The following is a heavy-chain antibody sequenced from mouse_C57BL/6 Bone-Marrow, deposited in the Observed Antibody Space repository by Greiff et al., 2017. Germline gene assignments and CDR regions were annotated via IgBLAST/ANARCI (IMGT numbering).Heavy chain of an antibody. J-gene: IGHJ4*01. CDR3: ARGRLRRMDY. CDR2: IYPGSGDT. Sequence: QVQLKESGAELVRPGASVNLSCKASGYTFTDYYINWVKQRPGQGLEWIARIYPGSGDTYYNEKFKGKATLTAEKSSSTAYMQLSSLTSEDSAVYFCARGRLRRMDYWGQGTSVTVSS. CDR1: GYTFTDYY. D-gene: IGHD2-4*01. V-gene: IGHV1-76*01.